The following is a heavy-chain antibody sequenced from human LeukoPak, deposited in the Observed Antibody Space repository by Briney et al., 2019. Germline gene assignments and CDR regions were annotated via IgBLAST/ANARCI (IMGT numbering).Heavy chain of an antibody. D-gene: IGHD1-26*01. J-gene: IGHJ4*02. CDR3: ARVYGGSYPRCFFDY. CDR1: GFTFSSYA. V-gene: IGHV3-20*04. Sequence: PGGTLTLSCAASGFTFSSYAMSWVRQAPGKGLEWVSGINWNGGSTGYADSVKGRFTIYRDNAKNSLYLQMNSLRAEDTALYYCARVYGGSYPRCFFDYWGQGTLVTVCS. CDR2: INWNGGST.